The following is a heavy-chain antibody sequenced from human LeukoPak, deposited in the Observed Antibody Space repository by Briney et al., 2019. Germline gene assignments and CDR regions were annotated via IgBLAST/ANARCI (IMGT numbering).Heavy chain of an antibody. J-gene: IGHJ6*04. CDR2: ISSSSYI. V-gene: IGHV3-21*01. CDR1: GFTFSSYS. Sequence: GGSLRLSCAASGFTFSSYSMNWVRQAPGKGLEWVTSISSSSYIYYADSVKGRFTISRDNAKNSLYLQMNSLRAEDTAVYYCAELGITMIGGVWGKGTTVTISS. D-gene: IGHD3-10*02. CDR3: AELGITMIGGV.